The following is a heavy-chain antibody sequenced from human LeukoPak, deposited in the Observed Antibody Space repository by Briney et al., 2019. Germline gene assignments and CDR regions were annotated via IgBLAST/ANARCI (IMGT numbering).Heavy chain of an antibody. CDR1: GFTFSSYG. Sequence: GGSLRLSCAASGFTFSSYGMHWVRQAPGKGLEWVAVISYDGSNKYYADSVKGRFTISRDNSKNTLYLQMNSLRAEDTAVYYCARGSYCGGDCTGRFDPWGQGTLVTVSS. D-gene: IGHD2-21*02. V-gene: IGHV3-30*03. J-gene: IGHJ5*02. CDR2: ISYDGSNK. CDR3: ARGSYCGGDCTGRFDP.